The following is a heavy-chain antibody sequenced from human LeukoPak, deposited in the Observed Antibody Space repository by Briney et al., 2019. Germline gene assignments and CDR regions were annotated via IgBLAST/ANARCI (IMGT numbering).Heavy chain of an antibody. CDR3: ARHPIEAIPQDAFDI. CDR1: GGSISSGGYY. V-gene: IGHV4-30-2*02. Sequence: SQTLSLTCTVSGGSISSGGYYWSWIRQPPGKGLEWIGYIYYSGSTYYNPSLKSRVTISVDTSKNQFSLKLSSVTAADTAVYYCARHPIEAIPQDAFDIWGQGTMVTVSS. D-gene: IGHD2-21*01. J-gene: IGHJ3*02. CDR2: IYYSGST.